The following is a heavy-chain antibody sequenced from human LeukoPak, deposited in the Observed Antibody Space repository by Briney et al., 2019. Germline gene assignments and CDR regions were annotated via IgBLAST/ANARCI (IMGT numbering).Heavy chain of an antibody. CDR3: ARDPSKWELPVDY. CDR1: GFTFSTYW. V-gene: IGHV3-74*03. Sequence: GGSLRLSCSASGFTFSTYWMHWVRQAPGKGLVWVSGINSDGSSTTYADSVKGRFTISRDNAKNTLYLQMNSLRAEDTAVYYCARDPSKWELPVDYWGQGTLVTVSS. J-gene: IGHJ4*02. CDR2: INSDGSST. D-gene: IGHD1-26*01.